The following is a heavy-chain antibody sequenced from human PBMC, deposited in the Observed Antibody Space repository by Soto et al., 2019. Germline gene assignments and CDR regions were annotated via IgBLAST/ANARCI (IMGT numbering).Heavy chain of an antibody. CDR1: GGSISSYY. Sequence: PSETLSLTCTVSGGSISSYYWSWIRQPPGKGLEWIGYIYYSGSTNYNPSLKSRVTISVDTSKNQFSLKLSSVTAADTAVYYCARVYNSRSAILSPGSAWYYIDYLGLGTVLPVSA. CDR2: IYYSGST. J-gene: IGHJ4*01. V-gene: IGHV4-59*01. D-gene: IGHD6-19*01. CDR3: ARVYNSRSAILSPGSAWYYIDY.